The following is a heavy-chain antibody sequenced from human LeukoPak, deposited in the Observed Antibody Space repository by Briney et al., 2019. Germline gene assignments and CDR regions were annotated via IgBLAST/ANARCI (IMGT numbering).Heavy chain of an antibody. J-gene: IGHJ5*02. CDR2: SRGNGDT. CDR1: SGSISSFY. CDR3: ARHRAYDSGTYYRWFDP. V-gene: IGHV4-59*08. Sequence: SETLSLTCTVSSGSISSFYWSWIRQPPGMGLEWIGYSRGNGDTNYNPSLKSRVTISVDTSKNQCSLKLTSVTAADTAVYYCARHRAYDSGTYYRWFDPWGPGTLVTVSS. D-gene: IGHD3-22*01.